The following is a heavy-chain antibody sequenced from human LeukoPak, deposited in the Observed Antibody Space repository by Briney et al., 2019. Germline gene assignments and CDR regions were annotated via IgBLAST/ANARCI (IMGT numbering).Heavy chain of an antibody. CDR2: INPNSGGT. J-gene: IGHJ4*02. CDR3: ARVGYYDSSGYYSDFGY. Sequence: ASVKVSCKASGYTFTGYYMHWVRQAPGQGLEWMGWINPNSGGTNYAQKFQGRVTMTRDTSISTAYMELSRLRSDDTAVHYCARVGYYDSSGYYSDFGYWGQGTLVTVSS. D-gene: IGHD3-22*01. CDR1: GYTFTGYY. V-gene: IGHV1-2*02.